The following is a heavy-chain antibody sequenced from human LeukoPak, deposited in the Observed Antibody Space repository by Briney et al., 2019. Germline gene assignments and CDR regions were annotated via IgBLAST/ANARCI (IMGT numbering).Heavy chain of an antibody. CDR1: GGSISSSSYY. D-gene: IGHD1-26*01. Sequence: PSETLSLTCTVSGGSISSSSYYWGWIRQPPGKGLEWIGSIYYSGSTYYNPSLKCRVTISVDTSKNQFSLKLSSVTAADTAVYYCARHGLRGSYLTCFDYWGQGTLVTVSS. J-gene: IGHJ4*02. CDR2: IYYSGST. CDR3: ARHGLRGSYLTCFDY. V-gene: IGHV4-39*01.